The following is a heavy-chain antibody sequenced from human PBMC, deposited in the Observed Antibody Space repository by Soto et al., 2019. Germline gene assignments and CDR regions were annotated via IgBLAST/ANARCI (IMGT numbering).Heavy chain of an antibody. J-gene: IGHJ2*01. CDR3: ATPSYGGNSGSWYFAL. V-gene: IGHV3-73*02. Sequence: EVQLVESGGGLVQPGGSLKLSCAASGFTFSGSAMHWVRQASGKGLEWVGRIRSKANSYATAYAASVKGRFTITRDDSKNTAYLQMNSLKTEDTAVYYCATPSYGGNSGSWYFALWGRGTLVTVSS. CDR1: GFTFSGSA. CDR2: IRSKANSYAT. D-gene: IGHD4-17*01.